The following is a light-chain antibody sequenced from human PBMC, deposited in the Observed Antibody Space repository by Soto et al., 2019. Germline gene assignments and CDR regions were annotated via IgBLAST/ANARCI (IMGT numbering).Light chain of an antibody. J-gene: IGKJ4*01. CDR1: QSVSSN. V-gene: IGKV3-15*01. CDR2: GAS. Sequence: EIVMTQSPATLSVSPGERATLSCRASQSVSSNLACYQQKPGQAPRLLIYGASTRATGIPARFSSSGSGTEFTLTISSLQSEDFAVFYCQQYNNWPLTFGGGTKVDIK. CDR3: QQYNNWPLT.